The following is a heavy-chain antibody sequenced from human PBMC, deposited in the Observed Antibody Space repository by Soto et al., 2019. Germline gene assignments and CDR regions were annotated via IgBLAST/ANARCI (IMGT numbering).Heavy chain of an antibody. D-gene: IGHD6-6*01. CDR1: GYSFTSYW. Sequence: GESLKISCKGSGYSFTSYWIGWVRQMPGKGLEWMGIIYPGDSDTRYSPSFQGQVTISADKSISTAYLQWRSLKASDTAMYYCARVGVEYSSSSGGYYYYYYYGMDVWGQGTTVTVSS. CDR2: IYPGDSDT. CDR3: ARVGVEYSSSSGGYYYYYYYGMDV. J-gene: IGHJ6*02. V-gene: IGHV5-51*01.